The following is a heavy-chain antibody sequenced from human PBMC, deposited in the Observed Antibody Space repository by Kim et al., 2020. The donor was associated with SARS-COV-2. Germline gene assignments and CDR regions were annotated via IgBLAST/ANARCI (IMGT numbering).Heavy chain of an antibody. CDR3: ARGEMATTIDY. J-gene: IGHJ4*02. CDR1: GGSFSGYY. CDR2: INHSGST. Sequence: SETLSLTCAVYGGSFSGYYWSCIRQPPGKGLEWIGEINHSGSTNYNPSLKSRVTISVDTSKNQFSLKLSSVTAADTAVYYCARGEMATTIDYWGQGTLVTVSS. V-gene: IGHV4-34*01. D-gene: IGHD5-12*01.